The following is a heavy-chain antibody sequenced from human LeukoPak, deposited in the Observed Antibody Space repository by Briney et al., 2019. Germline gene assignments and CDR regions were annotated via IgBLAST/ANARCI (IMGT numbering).Heavy chain of an antibody. CDR2: ISGSGETT. V-gene: IGHV3-23*01. J-gene: IGHJ6*02. CDR1: RFYFTSFA. Sequence: GGSVRLSCAASRFYFTSFAMAWVRQAPGKGLEWVSAISGSGETTYYTESVKGRFIISRDNSNQILSLQMNSLRADDTAVYYCAKFGGDFWSGFDTINGMDVWGQGSVVNVS. D-gene: IGHD3-3*01. CDR3: AKFGGDFWSGFDTINGMDV.